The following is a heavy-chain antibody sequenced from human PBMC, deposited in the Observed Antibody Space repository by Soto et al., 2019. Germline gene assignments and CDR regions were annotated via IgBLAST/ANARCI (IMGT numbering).Heavy chain of an antibody. CDR3: ARDRVSGYYFDY. J-gene: IGHJ4*02. Sequence: SVKVSCKAPADTFTSYYIHWVRQAPGQGLEWMGGIIPIFGTANYAQKFQGRVTITADKSTSTAYMELSSLRSEDTAVYYCARDRVSGYYFDYWGQGTLVTVSS. CDR2: IIPIFGTA. V-gene: IGHV1-69*06. D-gene: IGHD3-3*01. CDR1: ADTFTSYY.